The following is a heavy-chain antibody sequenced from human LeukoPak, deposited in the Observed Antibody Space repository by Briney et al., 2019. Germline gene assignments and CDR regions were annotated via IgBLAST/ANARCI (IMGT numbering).Heavy chain of an antibody. Sequence: ASVKVSCKASGYTFTGYYMHWVRQAPGQGLEWMGWINPNSGGTNYAQKFQGWVTMTRDTSISTAYMELSRLRSDDTAVYYCARSRLGWDTDIDYWGQGTLVTVSS. CDR1: GYTFTGYY. V-gene: IGHV1-2*04. D-gene: IGHD5-18*01. CDR2: INPNSGGT. CDR3: ARSRLGWDTDIDY. J-gene: IGHJ4*02.